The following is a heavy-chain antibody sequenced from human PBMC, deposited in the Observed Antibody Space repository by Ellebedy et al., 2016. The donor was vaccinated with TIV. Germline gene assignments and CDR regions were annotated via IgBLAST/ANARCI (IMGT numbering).Heavy chain of an antibody. V-gene: IGHV3-23*01. Sequence: PGGSLRLSCAASGFAFSANGMSWVRQAPGKGLEWVSGIDGSENKDYGDSVKGRFTITRDISKNTLYLQMNSLGAEDTALYYCTKDSGWEHEYWGQGTLVTISS. J-gene: IGHJ4*02. D-gene: IGHD3-10*01. CDR2: IDGSENK. CDR1: GFAFSANG. CDR3: TKDSGWEHEY.